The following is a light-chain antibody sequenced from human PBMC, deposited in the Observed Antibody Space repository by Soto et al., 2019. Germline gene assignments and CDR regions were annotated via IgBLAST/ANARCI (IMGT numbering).Light chain of an antibody. Sequence: EILLTQSPATLALSPGEGATLSCRASQSVSTYLAWYQQKPGQAPRLLIYDASNRATGIPARFSGSGSGTDFTLAISSLEPEDFAVYYCQQRYNWPPITFGQGTRLEIK. J-gene: IGKJ5*01. CDR1: QSVSTY. CDR3: QQRYNWPPIT. V-gene: IGKV3-11*01. CDR2: DAS.